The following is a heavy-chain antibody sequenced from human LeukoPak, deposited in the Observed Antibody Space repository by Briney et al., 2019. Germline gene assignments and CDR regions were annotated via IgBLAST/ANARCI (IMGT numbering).Heavy chain of an antibody. CDR3: ARDDPLDKISSGWGP. CDR1: GYTFTSYY. D-gene: IGHD6-19*01. V-gene: IGHV1-46*01. J-gene: IGHJ5*02. Sequence: GASVKVSCKASGYTFTSYYMHWVRQAPGQGLEWMGIINPSGGSTSYAQKFQGRVTMTRDTSTSTVYMELSSLRSEDTAVYYCARDDPLDKISSGWGPWGQGTQVTVSS. CDR2: INPSGGST.